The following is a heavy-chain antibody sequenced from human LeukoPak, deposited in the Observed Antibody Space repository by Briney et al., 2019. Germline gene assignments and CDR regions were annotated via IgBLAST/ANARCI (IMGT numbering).Heavy chain of an antibody. CDR2: ISSSGNII. CDR3: ARDLFYGSGSPHLDC. J-gene: IGHJ4*02. V-gene: IGHV3-48*01. D-gene: IGHD3-10*01. Sequence: GGSLRLSCAASGFIFSDYNMHWVRQVPGKGLESVSYISSSGNIIYYADSMQGRFTISRDNAQNSLYLQMNSLKVEDTAVYYCARDLFYGSGSPHLDCWGQGTLVTVSS. CDR1: GFIFSDYN.